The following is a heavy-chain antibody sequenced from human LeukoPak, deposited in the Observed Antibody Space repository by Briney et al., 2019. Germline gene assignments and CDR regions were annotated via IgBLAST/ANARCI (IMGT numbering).Heavy chain of an antibody. V-gene: IGHV1-46*01. CDR3: ARGDAQEVTLDY. J-gene: IGHJ4*02. CDR1: GYTFTSYY. CDR2: LNPAGGST. Sequence: ASVKVSCKASGYTFTSYYYIHWVRQAPGQRLEWIGILNPAGGSTSYAQKFQGRVTVTRDTSTSTVYMEPSSLRSEDTAVYYCARGDAQEVTLDYWGQGTLVTVSS. D-gene: IGHD2-21*02.